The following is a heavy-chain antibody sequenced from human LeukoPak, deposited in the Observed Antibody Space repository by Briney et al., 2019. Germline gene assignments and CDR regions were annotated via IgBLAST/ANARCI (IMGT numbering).Heavy chain of an antibody. J-gene: IGHJ4*02. Sequence: ASVKVSCKASGYTFTSYDTNWVRQATGQGLEWMGWMNPNSGNTGYAQKFQGRVTITRNTSISTAYMELSSLRSDDTAVYYCAGSIAVADRYYFDYWGQGTLVTVSS. CDR2: MNPNSGNT. V-gene: IGHV1-8*03. D-gene: IGHD6-19*01. CDR1: GYTFTSYD. CDR3: AGSIAVADRYYFDY.